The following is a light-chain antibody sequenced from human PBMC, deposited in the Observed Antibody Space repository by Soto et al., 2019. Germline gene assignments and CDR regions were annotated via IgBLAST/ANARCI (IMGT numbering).Light chain of an antibody. CDR1: TSDVGDYNY. V-gene: IGLV2-14*01. CDR2: HVS. J-gene: IGLJ2*01. CDR3: SSDTSGGSVI. Sequence: QSALTQPASVSGSPGQSITLSCTATTSDVGDYNYVSWYQQYPGKAPKPIIYHVSNRPSGVSKRFSGSKSGDTASLTISGRQAEDEADYYCSSDTSGGSVIFGGGTKLTVL.